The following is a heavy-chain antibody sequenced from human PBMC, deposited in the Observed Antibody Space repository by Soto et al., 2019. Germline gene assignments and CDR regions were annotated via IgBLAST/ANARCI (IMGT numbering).Heavy chain of an antibody. Sequence: EVQLLESGGGVVQPGGSLRLSCAASGFTFSAYAMTWVRQAPGKGLEWVSVISGSAGATYYADSVKGRFTISRDNSKNTLYLQMNSLRAEDTAVYYRARQDYSTTWYLNYWGQGTLVTVSS. V-gene: IGHV3-23*01. J-gene: IGHJ4*02. CDR1: GFTFSAYA. CDR3: ARQDYSTTWYLNY. D-gene: IGHD6-13*01. CDR2: ISGSAGAT.